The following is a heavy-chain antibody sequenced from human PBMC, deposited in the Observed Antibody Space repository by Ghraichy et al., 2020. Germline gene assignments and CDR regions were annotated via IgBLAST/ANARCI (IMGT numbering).Heavy chain of an antibody. CDR3: ARGLNSGHYYYYYYMDV. CDR1: GGSISSYY. Sequence: SETLSLTCTVSGGSISSYYWNWIRQPPGRGLEWIGYIYYNGNTNYNPSLKSRVTISKDTSNNQFSLRLSSVTAADTAVYYCARGLNSGHYYYYYYMDVWGKG. J-gene: IGHJ6*03. CDR2: IYYNGNT. V-gene: IGHV4-59*01. D-gene: IGHD1-26*01.